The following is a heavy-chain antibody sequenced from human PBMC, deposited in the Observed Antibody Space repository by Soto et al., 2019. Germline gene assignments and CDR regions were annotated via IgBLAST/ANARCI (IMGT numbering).Heavy chain of an antibody. J-gene: IGHJ4*02. V-gene: IGHV1-18*04. D-gene: IGHD6-19*01. CDR1: GYTLTSYG. CDR3: ARCGSSGWYRLDYFDY. Sequence: ASVKVSCKASGYTLTSYGLSWVRPAPGQGLEWMGWISAYNGNTNYAQKLQGRVTMTTDTSTSTAYMELRSLRSDDTAVYYCARCGSSGWYRLDYFDYWGQGTLVTVSS. CDR2: ISAYNGNT.